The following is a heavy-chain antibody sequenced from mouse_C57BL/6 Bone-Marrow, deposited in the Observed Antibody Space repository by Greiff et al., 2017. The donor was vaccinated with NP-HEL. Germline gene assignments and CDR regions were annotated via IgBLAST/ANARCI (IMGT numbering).Heavy chain of an antibody. J-gene: IGHJ2*01. CDR2: IYPSDSET. D-gene: IGHD1-1*01. CDR1: GYTFTSYW. V-gene: IGHV1-61*01. CDR3: AGYYNVSSYVWDY. Sequence: VQLQQPGAELVRPGASVKLSCKASGYTFTSYWMDWVKQRPGQGLEWIGKIYPSDSETHYIQKFKGKATLTVDKSSSTAYMQLSSLTSEDSAVLYRAGYYNVSSYVWDYWGQGTTLPVPS.